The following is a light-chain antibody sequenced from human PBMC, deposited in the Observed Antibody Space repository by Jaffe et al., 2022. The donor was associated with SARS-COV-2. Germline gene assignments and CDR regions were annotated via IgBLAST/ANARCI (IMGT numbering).Light chain of an antibody. CDR1: NIGNKN. V-gene: IGLV3-21*04. J-gene: IGLJ3*02. Sequence: SYVLTQPPSVSVAPGKTATIACGGNNIGNKNVHWYQQKPGQAPVLVIYYDSDRPSGIPERISGSNSGNTATLTISRVEAGDEADYYCQVWDSFSDHRVFGGGTKLTVL. CDR2: YDS. CDR3: QVWDSFSDHRV.